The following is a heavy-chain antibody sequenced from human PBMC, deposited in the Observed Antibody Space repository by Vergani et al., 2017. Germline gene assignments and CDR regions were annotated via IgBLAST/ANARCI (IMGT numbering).Heavy chain of an antibody. J-gene: IGHJ4*02. D-gene: IGHD6-13*01. CDR2: IIPILGIA. CDR3: ARKYSSSWFAYYFDY. CDR1: GGPFSSYA. Sequence: QVQLVQSGAEVKKPGSSVKVSCKASGGPFSSYAISWVRQAPGQGLEWMGRIIPILGIANDAQKFQGRVTITAAKSTSTAYMELSSLRAEDTAVYYCARKYSSSWFAYYFDYWGQGTLVTVSS. V-gene: IGHV1-69*04.